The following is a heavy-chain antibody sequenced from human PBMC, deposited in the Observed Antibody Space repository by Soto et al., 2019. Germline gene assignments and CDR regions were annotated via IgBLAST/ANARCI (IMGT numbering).Heavy chain of an antibody. Sequence: SETLSLTCTVSGVSISSANYYWSWIRQHPGKGLEWIGYIYYSGDTYYNPSLKSRLTISLDTSKNQFSLKLNSVTAADTAVYYCAREGGDGVDYWGQGSLVTVSS. CDR2: IYYSGDT. CDR1: GVSISSANYY. D-gene: IGHD3-16*01. CDR3: AREGGDGVDY. V-gene: IGHV4-31*03. J-gene: IGHJ4*02.